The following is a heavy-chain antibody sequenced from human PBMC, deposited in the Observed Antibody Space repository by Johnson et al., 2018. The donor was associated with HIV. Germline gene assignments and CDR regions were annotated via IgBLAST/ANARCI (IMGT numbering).Heavy chain of an antibody. CDR2: ISYDGSNK. D-gene: IGHD5-24*01. V-gene: IGHV3-30*18. J-gene: IGHJ3*02. CDR1: GFTFSTYD. Sequence: QVQLVESGGGVVQPGRSLRLSCAASGFTFSTYDMHWVRQAPGKGLEWVAVISYDGSNKYYADSVKGRFTISRDNSKNTLYLQMNSLRAEDTAVYYCAKEKNGYHWTFDIWGQGTMVTVSS. CDR3: AKEKNGYHWTFDI.